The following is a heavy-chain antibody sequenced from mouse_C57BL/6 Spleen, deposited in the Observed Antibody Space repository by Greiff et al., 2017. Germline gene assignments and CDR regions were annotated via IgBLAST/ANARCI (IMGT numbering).Heavy chain of an antibody. CDR2: INPNNGGT. CDR1: GYTFTDYN. CDR3: ARQTGTGYAMDY. V-gene: IGHV1-22*01. D-gene: IGHD4-1*01. Sequence: EVQLQESGPELVKPGASVKMSCKASGYTFTDYNMHWVKQSHGKSLEWIGYINPNNGGTSYNQKFKGKATLTVNKSSSTAYMELRSLTSEDSAVYYCARQTGTGYAMDYWGQGTSVTVSS. J-gene: IGHJ4*01.